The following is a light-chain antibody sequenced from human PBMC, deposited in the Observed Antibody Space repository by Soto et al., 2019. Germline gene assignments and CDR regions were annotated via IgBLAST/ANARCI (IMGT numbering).Light chain of an antibody. V-gene: IGKV1-5*01. Sequence: DIQMTQSPSTLSASVGDRVTITCRANQFISTWVAWFQQKPGKAPRLLIHEASALQSGVPSRFRGSGSGTAFTLSISSLQRDDFATYYCQFYNSYSWTFGQGTKVEI. CDR1: QFISTW. CDR3: QFYNSYSWT. CDR2: EAS. J-gene: IGKJ1*01.